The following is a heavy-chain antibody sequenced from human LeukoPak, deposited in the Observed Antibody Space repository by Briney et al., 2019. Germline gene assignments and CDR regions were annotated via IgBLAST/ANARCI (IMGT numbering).Heavy chain of an antibody. D-gene: IGHD3-22*01. CDR3: ARDPPITMIVVGNY. V-gene: IGHV7-4-1*02. CDR2: INTNTGNP. Sequence: ASVKVSCEASGYTLTSYAMNWVRQAPGQGLEWMGWINTNTGNPTYAQGFTGRFVFSLDTSVSTAYLQISSLKAEDTAVYYCARDPPITMIVVGNYWGQGTLVTVSS. J-gene: IGHJ4*02. CDR1: GYTLTSYA.